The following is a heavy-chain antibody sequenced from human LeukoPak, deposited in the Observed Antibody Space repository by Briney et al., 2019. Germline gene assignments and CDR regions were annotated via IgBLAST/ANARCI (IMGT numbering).Heavy chain of an antibody. Sequence: GASVKVSCKASGYTFTGYYMHWVRQAPGQGLEWMGIINPSGGSTSYAQKFQGRVTMTRDTSTSTVYMELSSLRSEDTAVYYCARDKDGSGSFYYYMDVWGKGTTVTVSS. J-gene: IGHJ6*03. CDR1: GYTFTGYY. D-gene: IGHD3-10*01. CDR3: ARDKDGSGSFYYYMDV. CDR2: INPSGGST. V-gene: IGHV1-46*01.